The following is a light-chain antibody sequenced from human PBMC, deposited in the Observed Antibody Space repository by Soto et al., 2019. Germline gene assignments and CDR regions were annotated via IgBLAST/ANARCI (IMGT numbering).Light chain of an antibody. V-gene: IGKV3-20*01. CDR3: QEYYSTPAWT. CDR1: QSVSSSH. J-gene: IGKJ1*01. CDR2: DAS. Sequence: EIVLTQSPGTLSLSPGERATLSCRASQSVSSSHLAWYQHKPGQAPRLLIYDASNRATGIPARFSGSGSGTDFTLTISSLQAEDVAVYYCQEYYSTPAWTFGQGTKVDIK.